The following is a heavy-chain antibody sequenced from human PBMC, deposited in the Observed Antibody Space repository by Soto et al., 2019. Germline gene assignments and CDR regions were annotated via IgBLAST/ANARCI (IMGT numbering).Heavy chain of an antibody. D-gene: IGHD3-22*01. V-gene: IGHV3-30*18. Sequence: GGSLRLSCAASGFTFSSYGMHWVRQAPGKGLEWGAVISYDGSNKYYADSVKGRFTISRDNSKNTLHLQMNSLRAEDTAVYYCAKSAGWLGLIDPWGQGTLVTVS. CDR2: ISYDGSNK. J-gene: IGHJ5*02. CDR1: GFTFSSYG. CDR3: AKSAGWLGLIDP.